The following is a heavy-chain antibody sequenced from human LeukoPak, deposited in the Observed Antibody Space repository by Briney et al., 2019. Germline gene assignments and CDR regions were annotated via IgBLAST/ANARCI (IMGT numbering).Heavy chain of an antibody. J-gene: IGHJ4*02. CDR2: ISSSSNTV. CDR3: ARRAMGATSFDY. Sequence: KSGGSLRLSCAASGFTFSDYYMTWVRQAPGKGLEWVSYISSSSNTVYYADSVKGRLTVSRDNANNSLYVQMTNLRAEDTAVYYCARRAMGATSFDYWGQGTLVTVSA. CDR1: GFTFSDYY. D-gene: IGHD1-26*01. V-gene: IGHV3-11*04.